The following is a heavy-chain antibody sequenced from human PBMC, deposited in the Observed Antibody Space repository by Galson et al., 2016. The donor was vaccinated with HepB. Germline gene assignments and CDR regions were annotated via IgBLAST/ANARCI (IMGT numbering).Heavy chain of an antibody. CDR2: INPVDGNT. D-gene: IGHD3-3*01. Sequence: SVKVSCKASGYNFITFYLHWVRQAPGQGLEWVAMINPVDGNTRYAQKFQGRVTTTRDTSTSTVYMELSSLRSEDTATYYCARDAPRGYDLWHGMDVWGQGTTVTVSS. J-gene: IGHJ6*02. CDR1: GYNFITFY. CDR3: ARDAPRGYDLWHGMDV. V-gene: IGHV1-46*01.